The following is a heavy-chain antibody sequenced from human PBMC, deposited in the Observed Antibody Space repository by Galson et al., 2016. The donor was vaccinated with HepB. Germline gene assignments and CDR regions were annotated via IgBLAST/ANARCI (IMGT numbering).Heavy chain of an antibody. Sequence: SVKVSCKASGYTLTDYYIHWVRQAPGQGLEWMGWINPNSGGTNYAQKFQGRVTMTRDTSISTAYMELSGLKSDDTAVYYCARVFTMVRGVTNTFYYYAPDYWGQGTLVTVSS. CDR3: ARVFTMVRGVTNTFYYYAPDY. CDR2: INPNSGGT. CDR1: GYTLTDYY. V-gene: IGHV1-2*02. D-gene: IGHD3-10*01. J-gene: IGHJ4*02.